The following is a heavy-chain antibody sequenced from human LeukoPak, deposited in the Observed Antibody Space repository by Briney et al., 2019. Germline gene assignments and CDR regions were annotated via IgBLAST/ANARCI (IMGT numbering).Heavy chain of an antibody. Sequence: ASVKVSCEASGYTFTGYYMHWVRQAPGQGLEWMGWINPNSGGTNYAQKFQGRVTMTRDTSISTAYMELSRLRSDDTAVYYCATEYSSSGPSHAFDIWGQGTMVTVSS. CDR2: INPNSGGT. J-gene: IGHJ3*02. CDR1: GYTFTGYY. D-gene: IGHD6-13*01. V-gene: IGHV1-2*02. CDR3: ATEYSSSGPSHAFDI.